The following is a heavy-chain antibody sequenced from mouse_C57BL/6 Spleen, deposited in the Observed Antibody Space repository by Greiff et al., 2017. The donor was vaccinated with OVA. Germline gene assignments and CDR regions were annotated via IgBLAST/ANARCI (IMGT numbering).Heavy chain of an antibody. V-gene: IGHV1-18*01. Sequence: VQLQQSGPELVKPGASVKIPCKASGYTFTDYHLDWVKQSHGKSLEWIGDINPNNGGTIYNQKFKGKATLTVDKSSSTAYMELRSLTSEDTAVYYCARRGVYDYEDAMDYWGQGTSVTVSS. CDR3: ARRGVYDYEDAMDY. CDR2: INPNNGGT. D-gene: IGHD2-4*01. J-gene: IGHJ4*01. CDR1: GYTFTDYH.